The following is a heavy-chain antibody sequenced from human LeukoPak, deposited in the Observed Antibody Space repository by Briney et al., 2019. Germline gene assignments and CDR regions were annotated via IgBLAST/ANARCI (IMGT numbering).Heavy chain of an antibody. Sequence: PSETLSLTCTVSGGSISSYYWSWIRQPPGKGLEWIGYIYTSGSTNYNPSLKSRVTISVDTSKNQFSLKLSSVTAADTAVYYCARVTSVRGDAFDIWGQGTMVTVSS. CDR1: GGSISSYY. CDR2: IYTSGST. CDR3: ARVTSVRGDAFDI. J-gene: IGHJ3*02. V-gene: IGHV4-4*09.